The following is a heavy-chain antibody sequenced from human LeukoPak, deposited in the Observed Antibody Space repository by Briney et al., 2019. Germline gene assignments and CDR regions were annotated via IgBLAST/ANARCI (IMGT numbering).Heavy chain of an antibody. Sequence: ASVKVSCKASGYTFTSYDINWGRQATGQGLGWMGWMNPNSGNTGYAQKFQGRVTMTKKTSITTAYMELSSLRSEDTAVYYCARALSWTTNSYYYMDVWGKGTTVTVSS. CDR1: GYTFTSYD. CDR2: MNPNSGNT. J-gene: IGHJ6*03. D-gene: IGHD3/OR15-3a*01. CDR3: ARALSWTTNSYYYMDV. V-gene: IGHV1-8*01.